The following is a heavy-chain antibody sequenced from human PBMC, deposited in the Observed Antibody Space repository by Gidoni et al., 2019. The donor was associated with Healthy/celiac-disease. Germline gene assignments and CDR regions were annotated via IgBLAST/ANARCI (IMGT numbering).Heavy chain of an antibody. CDR1: GFTFSSYA. Sequence: EVQLLESGGGLVQPGGSLRLSCAASGFTFSSYAMSWVRQAPGKGLVWVSAISGSGGSTYYADSVKGRFTISRDNSKNTLYLQMNSLRAEDTAVYYCAKDHRVLMVYGGYFQHWGQGTLVTVSS. V-gene: IGHV3-23*01. CDR3: AKDHRVLMVYGGYFQH. CDR2: ISGSGGST. J-gene: IGHJ1*01. D-gene: IGHD2-8*01.